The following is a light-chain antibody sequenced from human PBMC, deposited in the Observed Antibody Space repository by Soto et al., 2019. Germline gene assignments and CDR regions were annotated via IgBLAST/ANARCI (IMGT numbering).Light chain of an antibody. CDR2: AAS. V-gene: IGKV3-11*01. J-gene: IGKJ4*01. CDR3: QRRSNWPLT. CDR1: QSVSSY. Sequence: EIVLTQSPATLSLSPGERATLSCRASQSVSSYLAWYQQKPGQAPRLLIYAASNMATGIPARFSGSGSGTDFTLTISSLEPEDFAVYYCQRRSNWPLTFGGGTKVEIK.